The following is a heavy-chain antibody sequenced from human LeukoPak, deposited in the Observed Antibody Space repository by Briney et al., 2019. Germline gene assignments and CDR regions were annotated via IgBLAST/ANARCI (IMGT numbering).Heavy chain of an antibody. J-gene: IGHJ4*02. CDR3: ARHAFVGYCSSTSCYSATKWKPVYFDY. CDR1: GGSFTGSSYY. D-gene: IGHD2-2*02. CDR2: IYYIGIT. V-gene: IGHV4-39*01. Sequence: SGTLSLTCTVSGGSFTGSSYYWGWIRQPPGKGLGGIGSIYYIGITYYNPSLKSRVTISVDTSKNQFSLKLTSVTAADTAVYYCARHAFVGYCSSTSCYSATKWKPVYFDYWGQGTLVTVSS.